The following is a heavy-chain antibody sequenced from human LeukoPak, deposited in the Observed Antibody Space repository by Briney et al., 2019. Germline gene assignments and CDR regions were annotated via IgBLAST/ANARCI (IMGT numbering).Heavy chain of an antibody. J-gene: IGHJ4*02. CDR1: GGSISSYY. CDR2: ISYSGST. D-gene: IGHD2-8*02. Sequence: SETLSLTCTVSGGSISSYYWSWIRQPPGKGLEWIGYISYSGSTNYNPSLKSRVTISLDTSRNQFSLKLSSVTAADTAVYYCAGHHPRNTVDFWGQGTLVTVSS. CDR3: AGHHPRNTVDF. V-gene: IGHV4-59*08.